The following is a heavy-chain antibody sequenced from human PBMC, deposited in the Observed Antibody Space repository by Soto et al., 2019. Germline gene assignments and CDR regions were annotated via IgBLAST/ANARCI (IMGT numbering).Heavy chain of an antibody. CDR2: ISYDGSNK. Sequence: GGSLRLSCAASGVTFSRDGMHGVRQAPGKGLEWVAVISYDGSNKYYADSVKGRFTISRDNSKNTLYLQMNSLRAEDTAVYYCAKPRGQLWFGEPLNLFDPWAQGTLVTVSS. CDR1: GVTFSRDG. CDR3: AKPRGQLWFGEPLNLFDP. V-gene: IGHV3-30*18. J-gene: IGHJ5*02. D-gene: IGHD3-10*01.